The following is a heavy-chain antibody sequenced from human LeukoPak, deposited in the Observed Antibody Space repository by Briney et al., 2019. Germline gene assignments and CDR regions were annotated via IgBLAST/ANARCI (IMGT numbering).Heavy chain of an antibody. D-gene: IGHD6-19*01. J-gene: IGHJ2*01. Sequence: SETLSLTCTVSGGSVSSYYWSWIRQPPGKGLEWIGCIYNSENTKYNSSLESRVTTSVDASKNQLFLKLSFVTAADTAVYYCARFHSGPSGWYVLWYFDLWGRGTLVTVSS. CDR2: IYNSENT. CDR3: ARFHSGPSGWYVLWYFDL. CDR1: GGSVSSYY. V-gene: IGHV4-4*09.